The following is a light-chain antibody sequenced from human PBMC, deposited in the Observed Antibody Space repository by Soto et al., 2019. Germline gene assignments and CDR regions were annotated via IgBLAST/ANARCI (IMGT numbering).Light chain of an antibody. J-gene: IGKJ4*01. Sequence: EIVLTQSPGTLSLSPGERATLSCRASQSVSNNYLAWYQQKPGQAPRLLIYGASTRATGIPARFIGNGSGTEFTLTISSLQPDDFATYYCQQYNSYPLTFGGGTKVDIK. V-gene: IGKV3-20*01. CDR2: GAS. CDR1: QSVSNNY. CDR3: QQYNSYPLT.